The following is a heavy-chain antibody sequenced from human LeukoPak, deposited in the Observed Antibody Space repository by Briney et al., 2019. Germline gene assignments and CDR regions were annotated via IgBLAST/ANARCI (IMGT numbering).Heavy chain of an antibody. CDR1: GFTVSSNY. J-gene: IGHJ3*01. D-gene: IGHD1-26*01. CDR3: AKSLLTTASGTGRAFDL. V-gene: IGHV3-23*01. Sequence: TGGSLRLSCAASGFTVSSNYMGWVRRAPGRGLEWVSGISAGGDLTFHADPVKGRFTISRDNSKNTLYLQMNSLRADDTAEYYCAKSLLTTASGTGRAFDLWGQGTMVTVSS. CDR2: ISAGGDLT.